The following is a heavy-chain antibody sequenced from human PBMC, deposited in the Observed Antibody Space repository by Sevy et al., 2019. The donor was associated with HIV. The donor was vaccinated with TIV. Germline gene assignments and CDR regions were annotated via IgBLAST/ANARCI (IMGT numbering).Heavy chain of an antibody. J-gene: IGHJ4*02. CDR2: FCTNGGT. V-gene: IGHV4-4*07. D-gene: IGHD1-26*01. CDR3: ARAVSGY. Sequence: SETLSLTCSVSGVSVSNNCWSWIRQPAGKGLEWIGRFCTNGGTNYNPSLKSRVTMSEDTSKNQFSLELCSVTAADTAVYYCARAVSGYWGQGTLVTVSS. CDR1: GVSVSNNC.